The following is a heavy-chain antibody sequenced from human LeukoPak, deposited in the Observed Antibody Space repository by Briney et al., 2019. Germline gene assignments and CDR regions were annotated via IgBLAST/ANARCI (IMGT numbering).Heavy chain of an antibody. J-gene: IGHJ4*02. CDR2: IYYGGNT. Sequence: SETLSLTCTVSGGSISSSYWSWIRQPPGKGREWIGSIYYGGNTNYKPSIKSRVTISLDTSKSQFSLRLRSVTTADTAAYYCASCPLYSNYFDYWGPGTLVTVSS. D-gene: IGHD4-11*01. CDR1: GGSISSSY. V-gene: IGHV4-59*01. CDR3: ASCPLYSNYFDY.